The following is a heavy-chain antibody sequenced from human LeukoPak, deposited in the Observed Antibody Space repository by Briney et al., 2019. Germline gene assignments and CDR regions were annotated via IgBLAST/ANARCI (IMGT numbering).Heavy chain of an antibody. CDR2: INWNGGST. Sequence: GGSLRLSCAASGFTFDDHGMSWVRQAPGKGLEWVSGINWNGGSTGYADSVKGRFTISRDNAKNSLYLQMNSLRAEDTALYYCARAYDSSGYSHTPPAFDIWGQGTMVTVSS. D-gene: IGHD3-22*01. CDR3: ARAYDSSGYSHTPPAFDI. CDR1: GFTFDDHG. V-gene: IGHV3-20*04. J-gene: IGHJ3*02.